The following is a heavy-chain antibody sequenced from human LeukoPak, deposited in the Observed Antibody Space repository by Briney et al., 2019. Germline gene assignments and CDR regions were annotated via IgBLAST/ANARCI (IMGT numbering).Heavy chain of an antibody. V-gene: IGHV4-4*02. CDR1: GDSISSSNW. CDR3: ARSGGYGDYPDY. J-gene: IGHJ4*02. CDR2: IYHSGST. D-gene: IGHD5-12*01. Sequence: SETLSLTCAVSGDSISSSNWWSWVRQPPGKGLEWIGEIYHSGSTNYNPSLKSRVTISVDKSKNQFSLKLSSVTAADTAVYYCARSGGYGDYPDYWGQGTLVTVSS.